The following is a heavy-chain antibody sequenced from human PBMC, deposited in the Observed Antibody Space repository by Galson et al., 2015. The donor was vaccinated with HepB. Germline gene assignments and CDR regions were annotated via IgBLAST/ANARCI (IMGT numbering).Heavy chain of an antibody. J-gene: IGHJ4*02. CDR2: ISFDGSNT. D-gene: IGHD3-10*01. CDR3: AKASPGGSGAFDY. CDR1: GFTFSTYG. Sequence: SLRLSCAASGFTFSTYGMHWVRQAPDKGLEWVAIISFDGSNTYYADSVKGRFTISRDNSKNTLYLQLNSLRAEDTAMYYCAKASPGGSGAFDYWGQGNLVTVSS. V-gene: IGHV3-30*18.